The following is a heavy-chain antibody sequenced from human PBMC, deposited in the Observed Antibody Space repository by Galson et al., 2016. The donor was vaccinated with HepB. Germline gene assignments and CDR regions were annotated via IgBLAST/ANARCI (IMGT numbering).Heavy chain of an antibody. CDR1: GYSFGSYW. D-gene: IGHD3-3*01. CDR3: ARSLTGSYYFWGGIYNSYAMDV. V-gene: IGHV5-51*01. Sequence: QSGAEVKKPGESLKISCRGSGYSFGSYWIGWVRQMPGKGLEWMGIIYPGDFDIRYGPSFQGQVTISVDKSISTAYLQWSSLTASDTAMYYCARSLTGSYYFWGGIYNSYAMDVWGQATTVTVS. CDR2: IYPGDFDI. J-gene: IGHJ6*02.